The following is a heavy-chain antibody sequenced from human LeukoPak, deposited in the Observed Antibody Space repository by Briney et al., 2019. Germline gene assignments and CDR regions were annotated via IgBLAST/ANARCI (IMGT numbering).Heavy chain of an antibody. CDR2: INHSGST. CDR3: ARGPVLLWFGELLPLYNWFDP. V-gene: IGHV4-34*01. D-gene: IGHD3-10*01. J-gene: IGHJ5*02. Sequence: SETLSLTCAVYGGSFSGYYWSWIRQPPGKGLEWIGEINHSGSTNYNPSLKSRVTISVDTSKNQFSLKLSSVTAADTAVYYCARGPVLLWFGELLPLYNWFDPWGQGTLVTVSS. CDR1: GGSFSGYY.